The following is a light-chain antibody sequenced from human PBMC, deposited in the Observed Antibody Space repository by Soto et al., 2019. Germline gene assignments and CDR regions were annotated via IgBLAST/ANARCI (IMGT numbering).Light chain of an antibody. CDR1: SSDVGSYNL. J-gene: IGLJ2*01. CDR3: CSYAGSSTFV. Sequence: QPASVSGSPGQSITISCTGTSSDVGSYNLVSWYQQHPGKAPKLMIYEGSKRPSGVSNRFSGSKSGNTASLTISGLQAEDEADYYCCSYAGSSTFVFGGGTKLTVL. V-gene: IGLV2-23*03. CDR2: EGS.